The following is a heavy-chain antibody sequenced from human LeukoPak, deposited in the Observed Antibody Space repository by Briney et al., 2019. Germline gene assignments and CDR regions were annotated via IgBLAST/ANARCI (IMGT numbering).Heavy chain of an antibody. CDR2: IYYSGST. V-gene: IGHV4-59*01. D-gene: IGHD5-18*01. Sequence: SEALSLTCTVSGGSINSYYWSWIRQPPGKGLEWIGYIYYSGSTNYNPSLKSRVTISLDTSKNQFSLKLSSVTAADTAVYYCARTTEGGYTYDYFYYYYMDVWGKGTTVTISS. CDR1: GGSINSYY. CDR3: ARTTEGGYTYDYFYYYYMDV. J-gene: IGHJ6*03.